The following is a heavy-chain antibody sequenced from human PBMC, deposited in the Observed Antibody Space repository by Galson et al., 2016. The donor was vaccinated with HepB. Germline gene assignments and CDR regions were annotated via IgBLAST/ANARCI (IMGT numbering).Heavy chain of an antibody. Sequence: SVKVSCKASGGTFSNYAFAWVRQAPGQGLEWMGGIIPILGTADYAQKLQGRVTISADESTRTAYMELTSLRSEDTAVYYCARSRDGCKKGGVYDFWGQGTVVTVSS. V-gene: IGHV1-69*13. CDR3: ARSRDGCKKGGVYDF. J-gene: IGHJ4*02. CDR1: GGTFSNYA. D-gene: IGHD5-24*01. CDR2: IIPILGTA.